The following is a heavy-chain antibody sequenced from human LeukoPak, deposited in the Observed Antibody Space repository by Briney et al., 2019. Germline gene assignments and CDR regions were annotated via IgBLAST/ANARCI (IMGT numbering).Heavy chain of an antibody. D-gene: IGHD3-16*02. Sequence: GASVKVSCKTTGYTFTGYHLHWVRQAPGQGLVWMAWIQSDSGDTNYAQKFQGRVTVTRDKFTRTSYIEVDRLSSDDTAVYYCARDLTGDLYTFFDYWGQGTLVTVSS. CDR1: GYTFTGYH. CDR2: IQSDSGDT. CDR3: ARDLTGDLYTFFDY. J-gene: IGHJ4*02. V-gene: IGHV1-2*02.